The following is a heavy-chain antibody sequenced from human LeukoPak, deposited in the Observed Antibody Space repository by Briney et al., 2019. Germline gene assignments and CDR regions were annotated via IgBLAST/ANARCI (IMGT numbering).Heavy chain of an antibody. Sequence: PSETLSLTCAVSGGSFSGYYWSWIRQPPGKGQEWIGEINHSGSTNSNPSLKSRVTISVDTSKNQFSLKLSSVTAADTAVYYCAREVGDGYDSSGYYFGGQGTLVAVSA. D-gene: IGHD3-22*01. CDR3: AREVGDGYDSSGYYF. J-gene: IGHJ4*02. CDR1: GGSFSGYY. V-gene: IGHV4-34*01. CDR2: INHSGST.